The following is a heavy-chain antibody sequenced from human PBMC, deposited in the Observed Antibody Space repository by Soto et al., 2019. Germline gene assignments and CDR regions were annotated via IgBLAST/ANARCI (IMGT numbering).Heavy chain of an antibody. CDR2: MNPNSGNT. D-gene: IGHD1-1*01. V-gene: IGHV1-8*01. J-gene: IGHJ6*02. Sequence: QVQLVQSGAEVKKPGASVKVSCKASGYTFTSYDINWVRQATGQGLEWMGWMNPNSGNTGYAQKFQGRVTMTRNTSISTAYMELRSLRSEDTAVYYWARERTGTTSMDVWGQGTTVTVSS. CDR1: GYTFTSYD. CDR3: ARERTGTTSMDV.